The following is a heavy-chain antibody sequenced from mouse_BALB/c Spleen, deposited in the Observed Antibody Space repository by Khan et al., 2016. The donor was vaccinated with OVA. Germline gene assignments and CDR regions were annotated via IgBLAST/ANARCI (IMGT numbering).Heavy chain of an antibody. V-gene: IGHV3-2*02. Sequence: EVQLQESGPGLVKPSQSLSLTCTVTGYSITSGYARNWIRQFPGNKLEWMGYISYSGVTSYTPSLKSRISFTRDTSKNQFFLQLNSVTTEDTATYYCARGNYYEYYFDYWGQGTTLTVSS. CDR2: ISYSGVT. CDR1: GYSITSGYA. J-gene: IGHJ2*01. D-gene: IGHD1-1*01. CDR3: ARGNYYEYYFDY.